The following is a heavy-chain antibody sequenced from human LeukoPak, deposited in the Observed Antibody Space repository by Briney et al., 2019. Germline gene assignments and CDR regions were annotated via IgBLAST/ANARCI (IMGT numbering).Heavy chain of an antibody. CDR3: ARAGGPADIVVVVAATPVHNWFDP. D-gene: IGHD2-15*01. V-gene: IGHV4-31*03. Sequence: SETLSLTCTVSGGSISSGGYYWSWIRQHPGKGLEWIGYIYYSGSTYYNPSLKSRVTISVDTSKNQFSLKLSSVTAADTAVYYCARAGGPADIVVVVAATPVHNWFDPWGQGTLVTVSS. CDR2: IYYSGST. CDR1: GGSISSGGYY. J-gene: IGHJ5*02.